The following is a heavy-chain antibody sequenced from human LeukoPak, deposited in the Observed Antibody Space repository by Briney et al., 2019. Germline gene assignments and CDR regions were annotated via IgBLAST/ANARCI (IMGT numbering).Heavy chain of an antibody. V-gene: IGHV3-23*01. CDR2: IFGSGGSA. CDR3: AKTTTGYSSGRYPAWPIDY. J-gene: IGHJ4*02. Sequence: GGSLRLSCPASGFTFGSYAMYWVRQAPGKGLEWGSGIFGSGGSAHYADSVKGRFTISRDNSKNTVYLQMDSLRAEDTAIYYCAKTTTGYSSGRYPAWPIDYWGQGTLVTVSS. CDR1: GFTFGSYA. D-gene: IGHD2-15*01.